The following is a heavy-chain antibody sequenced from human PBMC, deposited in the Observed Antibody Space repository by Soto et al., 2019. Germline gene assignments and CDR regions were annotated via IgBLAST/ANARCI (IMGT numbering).Heavy chain of an antibody. J-gene: IGHJ4*02. Sequence: SETLSLTCTVSGGSISSGGYYWSWIRQHPGKGLEWIGYIYHSGTTYYNPSLKSRVTISVDTSKNQFSLKLSSVTAADTAVYYCARGKLWFADWGQGTLVTVSS. CDR2: IYHSGTT. D-gene: IGHD3-10*01. V-gene: IGHV4-31*03. CDR1: GGSISSGGYY. CDR3: ARGKLWFAD.